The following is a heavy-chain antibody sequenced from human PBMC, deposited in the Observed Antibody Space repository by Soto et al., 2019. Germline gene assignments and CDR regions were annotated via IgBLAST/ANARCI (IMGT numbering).Heavy chain of an antibody. CDR2: IFYSGST. V-gene: IGHV4-39*07. D-gene: IGHD5-18*01. CDR1: GGSISSSSYY. Sequence: SETLSLTCTVSGGSISSSSYYWGWIRQPPGKELKWIGYIFYSGSTNYNPSLKSRVTILVDTSKNQFSLKLSSVTAADTAVYYCARRYGKNAFDIWGQGTMVTVSS. J-gene: IGHJ3*02. CDR3: ARRYGKNAFDI.